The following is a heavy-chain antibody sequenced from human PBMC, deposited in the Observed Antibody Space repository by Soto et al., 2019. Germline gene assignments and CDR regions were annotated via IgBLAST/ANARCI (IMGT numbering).Heavy chain of an antibody. CDR3: ARGGDFWSGPNWFDP. D-gene: IGHD3-3*01. J-gene: IGHJ5*02. CDR1: GGTFSSYA. Sequence: AAVKVSCKASGGTFSSYAISWVRQAPGQGLEWMGGIIPIFGTANYAQKFQGRVTITADESTSTAYMELSSLRSEDTAVYYCARGGDFWSGPNWFDPWGQGTLVTVSS. V-gene: IGHV1-69*13. CDR2: IIPIFGTA.